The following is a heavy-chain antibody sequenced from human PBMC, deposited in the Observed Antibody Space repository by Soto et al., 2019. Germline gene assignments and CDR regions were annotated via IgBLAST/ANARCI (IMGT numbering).Heavy chain of an antibody. CDR3: VRVHSGTYAFDY. J-gene: IGHJ4*02. CDR2: TRNKAHSYTT. V-gene: IGHV3-72*01. D-gene: IGHD1-26*01. Sequence: PGGSLRLSCAASGFTFSDHYVDWVRQAPGKGLEWVGRTRNKAHSYTTEYAASVKGRFILSRDNLKNSVSLQMNSLRTEDTAVHYCVRVHSGTYAFDYWGQGTLVTVSS. CDR1: GFTFSDHY.